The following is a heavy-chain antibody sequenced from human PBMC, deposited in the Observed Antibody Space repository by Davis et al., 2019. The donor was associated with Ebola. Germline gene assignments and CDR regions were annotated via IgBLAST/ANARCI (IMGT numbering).Heavy chain of an antibody. Sequence: AASVKVSCKASGYTFTNYGITWVRQAPGQGLEWMGWINPHNGNTNYAQNVQGRVIMTTDTATTTAYMEVGGLRSDDTAVYYCATSNYFDSSGYYYWGQGTLVTVSS. J-gene: IGHJ4*02. V-gene: IGHV1-18*04. CDR3: ATSNYFDSSGYYY. CDR2: INPHNGNT. CDR1: GYTFTNYG. D-gene: IGHD3-22*01.